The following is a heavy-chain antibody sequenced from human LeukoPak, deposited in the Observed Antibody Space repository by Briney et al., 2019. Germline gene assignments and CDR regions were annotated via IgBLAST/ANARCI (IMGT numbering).Heavy chain of an antibody. CDR2: INHSGST. CDR1: GGSFSGYY. J-gene: IGHJ4*02. Sequence: SETLSLTCAVYGGSFSGYYWSWIRQPPGKGLEWIGEINHSGSTNYNPSLKSRVTISVDTSKNQFSLKLSSVTAADTAVYYYARGRNTMVRGAHGWLDYWGQGTLVTVSS. D-gene: IGHD3-10*01. CDR3: ARGRNTMVRGAHGWLDY. V-gene: IGHV4-34*01.